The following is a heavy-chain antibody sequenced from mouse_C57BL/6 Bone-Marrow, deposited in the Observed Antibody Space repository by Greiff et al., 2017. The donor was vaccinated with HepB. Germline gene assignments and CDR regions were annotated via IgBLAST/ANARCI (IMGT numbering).Heavy chain of an antibody. CDR1: GYTFTSYG. CDR3: ARRGYYAMDY. V-gene: IGHV1-81*01. Sequence: QVQLQQSGAELARPGASVKLSCKASGYTFTSYGISWVKQRTGQGLEWIGEIYPRSGNTYYNEKFKGKATLTADKSSSTAYMELRSLTSDDSAVYVCARRGYYAMDYRGQGTSVTGSS. J-gene: IGHJ4*01. CDR2: IYPRSGNT.